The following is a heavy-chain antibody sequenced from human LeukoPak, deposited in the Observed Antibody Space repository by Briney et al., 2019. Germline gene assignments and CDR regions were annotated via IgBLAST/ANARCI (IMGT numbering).Heavy chain of an antibody. D-gene: IGHD1-26*01. CDR3: ARYSGSYYFDY. V-gene: IGHV1-46*01. CDR1: GYTFTSYY. CDR2: INPSGGST. J-gene: IGHJ4*02. Sequence: ASVKVSCKASGYTFTSYYMHWVRQAPGQGLEWMGIINPSGGSTSYAQKFQGRVTITADESTSTAYMELSSLRSEDTAVYYCARYSGSYYFDYWGQGTLVTVSS.